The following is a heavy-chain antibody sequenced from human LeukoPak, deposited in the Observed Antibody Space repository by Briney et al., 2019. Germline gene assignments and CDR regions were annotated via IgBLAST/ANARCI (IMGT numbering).Heavy chain of an antibody. CDR3: ARDDLLLSYGVMDV. J-gene: IGHJ6*02. CDR2: IWCDGSNK. D-gene: IGHD5-18*01. Sequence: GRSLRLSCAASGFTFSSYGMHWVRQAPGKGLEWVAVIWCDGSNKYYADSVKGRFTISRDNSKNTLYLQMNSLRAEDTAVYYCARDDLLLSYGVMDVWGQGTTVTVSS. V-gene: IGHV3-33*01. CDR1: GFTFSSYG.